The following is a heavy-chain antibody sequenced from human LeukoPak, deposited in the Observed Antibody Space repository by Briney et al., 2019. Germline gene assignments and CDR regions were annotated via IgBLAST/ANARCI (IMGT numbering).Heavy chain of an antibody. Sequence: PGGSLRLSCAASGFTFSTYWMHWVRRAPGKGLVWVSRINTDGSGTTYADSVKGRFTISRDNAKNTLSLQMNSLRADNTAVFYCARVGGGYSIDYWGQRTLVTVSS. CDR1: GFTFSTYW. D-gene: IGHD2-15*01. J-gene: IGHJ4*02. CDR2: INTDGSGT. CDR3: ARVGGGYSIDY. V-gene: IGHV3-74*01.